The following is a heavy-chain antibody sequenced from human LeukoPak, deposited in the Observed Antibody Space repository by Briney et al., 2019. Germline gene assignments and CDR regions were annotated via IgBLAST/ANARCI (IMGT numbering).Heavy chain of an antibody. Sequence: ASVKISCKASGYTFTSYGISWVRQAPGQGLEWMGWISAYNGNTNYAQKLQGRVTMTTDTSTSTAYMERRSLRSDDTAVYYCARDTPRDDYVWGSYRFDYWGQGTLVTVSS. CDR2: ISAYNGNT. J-gene: IGHJ4*02. V-gene: IGHV1-18*01. CDR1: GYTFTSYG. CDR3: ARDTPRDDYVWGSYRFDY. D-gene: IGHD3-16*01.